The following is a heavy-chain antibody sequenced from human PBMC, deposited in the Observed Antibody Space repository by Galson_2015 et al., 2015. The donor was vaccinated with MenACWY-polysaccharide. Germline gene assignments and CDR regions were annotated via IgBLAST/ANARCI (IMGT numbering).Heavy chain of an antibody. CDR3: AKDASNSWFDS. Sequence: SLRLSCAASGFTFGTYGMGWVRQAPGKGLEWVSTLDGSGANTYYADSVRGRFTISRDNSKKMLYLQMNSLRAEDTALYYCAKDASNSWFDSWGQGTLVTVSS. D-gene: IGHD4-23*01. CDR2: LDGSGANT. V-gene: IGHV3-23*01. CDR1: GFTFGTYG. J-gene: IGHJ5*01.